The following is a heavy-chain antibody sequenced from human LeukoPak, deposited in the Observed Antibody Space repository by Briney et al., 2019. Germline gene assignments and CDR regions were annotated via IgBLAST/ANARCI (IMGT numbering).Heavy chain of an antibody. J-gene: IGHJ3*02. CDR1: GYTFTSYG. CDR3: ARVSGYYYGDAFDI. V-gene: IGHV1-18*01. Sequence: ASVKVSCKASGYTFTSYGISWVRQAPGQGLEWMGWISAYNGNTNYAQKLQGRVTMTTDTSTSTAYMGLRSLRSDDTAVYYCARVSGYYYGDAFDIWGQGTMVTVSS. CDR2: ISAYNGNT. D-gene: IGHD3-22*01.